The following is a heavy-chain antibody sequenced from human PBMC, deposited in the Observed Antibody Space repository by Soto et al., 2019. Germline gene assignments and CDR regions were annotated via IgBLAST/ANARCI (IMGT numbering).Heavy chain of an antibody. D-gene: IGHD6-6*01. Sequence: EVQLLESGGGLVQPGGFLRLSCAASGFTFSSYAMSWVRQAPGKGLEWVSAISGSGGSTYYGDSVKGRFTISRDNSKNTLYLQMNSLRAEDKAVYYCAKDPEYSNLAGAFDIWGQGTMVTVSS. CDR2: ISGSGGST. CDR1: GFTFSSYA. CDR3: AKDPEYSNLAGAFDI. J-gene: IGHJ3*02. V-gene: IGHV3-23*01.